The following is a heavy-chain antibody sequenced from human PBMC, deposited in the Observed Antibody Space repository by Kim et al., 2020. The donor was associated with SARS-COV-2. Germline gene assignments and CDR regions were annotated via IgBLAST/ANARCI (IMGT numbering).Heavy chain of an antibody. V-gene: IGHV1-3*01. D-gene: IGHD3-22*01. Sequence: QKFQGRVPITRDTSASTASMELSSLRSEDTAVYYCARGYYDSSGYPFGYWGQGTLVTVSS. CDR3: ARGYYDSSGYPFGY. J-gene: IGHJ4*02.